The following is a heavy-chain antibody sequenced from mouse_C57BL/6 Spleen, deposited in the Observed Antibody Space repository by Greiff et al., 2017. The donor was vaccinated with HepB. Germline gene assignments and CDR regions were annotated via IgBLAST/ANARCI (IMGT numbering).Heavy chain of an antibody. CDR1: GFSLTSYG. J-gene: IGHJ3*01. CDR2: IWRGGST. D-gene: IGHD2-4*01. Sequence: VKLMESGPGLVQPSQSLSITCTVSGFSLTSYGVHWVRQSPGKGLEWLGVIWRGGSTDYNAAFMSRLSITKDNSKSQVFFKMNSLQADDTAIYYCAKKDYHDGGFAYWGQGTLVTVSA. V-gene: IGHV2-5*01. CDR3: AKKDYHDGGFAY.